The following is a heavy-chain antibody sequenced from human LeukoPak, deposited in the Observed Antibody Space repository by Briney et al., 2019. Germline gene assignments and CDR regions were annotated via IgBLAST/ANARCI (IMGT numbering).Heavy chain of an antibody. CDR2: ISGSGGST. D-gene: IGHD2-2*01. CDR1: GFTFSSYG. J-gene: IGHJ4*02. CDR3: AKDEDIVVVPAADY. V-gene: IGHV3-23*01. Sequence: PGGTLRLSCAASGFTFSSYGMSWARQAPGKGLEWVSAISGSGGSTYYADSVKGRFTISRDNSKNTLYLQMNSLRAEDTAVYYCAKDEDIVVVPAADYWGQGTLVTVSS.